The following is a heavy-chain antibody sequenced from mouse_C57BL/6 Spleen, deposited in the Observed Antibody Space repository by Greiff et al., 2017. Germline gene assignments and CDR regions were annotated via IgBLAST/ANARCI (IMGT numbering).Heavy chain of an antibody. CDR1: GYTFTSYW. D-gene: IGHD1-1*01. CDR2: IDPSDSET. CDR3: ASDYYVWY. J-gene: IGHJ2*01. Sequence: QVQLQQSGAELVRPGSSVKLSCKASGYTFTSYWMHWVKQRPIQGLEWIGNIDPSDSETHYNQKFKNKATLTVDKSSSTAYMQLSSLTSEDSAVYYCASDYYVWYWGKGITLTVSA. V-gene: IGHV1-52*01.